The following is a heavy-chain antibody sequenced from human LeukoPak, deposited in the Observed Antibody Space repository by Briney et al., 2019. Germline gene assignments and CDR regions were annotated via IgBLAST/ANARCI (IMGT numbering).Heavy chain of an antibody. J-gene: IGHJ4*02. CDR3: ARVRSGTWNGYEY. CDR2: ISTDGIST. CDR1: GFIFNSYW. Sequence: GGSLRLSCAASGFIFNSYWMHWFRQGPGKGLVWVSRISTDGISTSYAASVKGRFTISRDNAKNTLYLQMDSLRAEDSAVYYCARVRSGTWNGYEYWGQGTLVAVSS. D-gene: IGHD3-3*01. V-gene: IGHV3-74*01.